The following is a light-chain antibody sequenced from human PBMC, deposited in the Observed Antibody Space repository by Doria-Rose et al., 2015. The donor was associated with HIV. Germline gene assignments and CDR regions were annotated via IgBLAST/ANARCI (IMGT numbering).Light chain of an antibody. CDR3: HQYGTSWT. V-gene: IGKV3-20*01. Sequence: TQSPGTLSLSPGERATLSCMASQSFSSTYLAWYQQKPGQAPSLLIYDGSTRATGIPDRFSASGSGTDFTLTINRLEPEDSALYYCHQYGTSWTFGQGTKVEI. J-gene: IGKJ1*01. CDR2: DGS. CDR1: QSFSSTY.